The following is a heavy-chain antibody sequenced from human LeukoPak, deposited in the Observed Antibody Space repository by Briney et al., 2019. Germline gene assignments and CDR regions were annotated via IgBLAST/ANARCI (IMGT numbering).Heavy chain of an antibody. D-gene: IGHD6-13*01. Sequence: SETLSLTCTVSGGSISSSSYYWGWIRQPPGKGLEWIGSIYYSGSTYYNPSLKSRVTISVDTSKNQFSLKLSSVTAADTAVYYCASAQSSSWYKRRDYWGQGTLVTVSS. CDR2: IYYSGST. V-gene: IGHV4-39*01. CDR3: ASAQSSSWYKRRDY. J-gene: IGHJ4*02. CDR1: GGSISSSSYY.